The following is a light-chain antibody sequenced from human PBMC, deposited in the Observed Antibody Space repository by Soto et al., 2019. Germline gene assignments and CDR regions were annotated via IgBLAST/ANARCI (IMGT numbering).Light chain of an antibody. Sequence: DIQMTQSPSSLSASVGVRVTVTCRASQNIDNYVNWYQYKPGKAPKLLIYGASSLQSGVPSRFSGSESGTDFTLTTNSLQPEDYASYICKQSYTTPQPFGQGTKVEVK. CDR2: GAS. CDR3: KQSYTTPQP. V-gene: IGKV1-39*01. CDR1: QNIDNY. J-gene: IGKJ1*01.